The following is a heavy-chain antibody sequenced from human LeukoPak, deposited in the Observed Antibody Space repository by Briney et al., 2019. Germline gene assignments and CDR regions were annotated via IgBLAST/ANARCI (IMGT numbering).Heavy chain of an antibody. CDR2: IKQDRSEK. V-gene: IGHV3-7*03. CDR1: GFTFTNYW. CDR3: AKDPVRDIVLMVYAL. Sequence: GGSLRLSCAASGFTFTNYWMSWVRQAPGKGLDLVANIKQDRSEKYYVDSVKGRFTISRDNAKNSLYLQMNSLRAEDTAVYYCAKDPVRDIVLMVYALWGQGTLVTVSS. D-gene: IGHD2-8*01. J-gene: IGHJ4*02.